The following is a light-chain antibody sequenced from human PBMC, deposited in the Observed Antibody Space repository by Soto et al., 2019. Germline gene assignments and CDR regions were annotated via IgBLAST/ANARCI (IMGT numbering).Light chain of an antibody. CDR2: VNSDGSH. CDR1: SGHSSFA. J-gene: IGLJ2*01. V-gene: IGLV4-69*01. Sequence: QLVLTQSPSASASLGASVKLTCTLSSGHSSFAIAWHQQQPDQGPRYLMKVNSDGSHSNGDGIPDRFSGSSSGAERYLTISSLQSEDEADYYCQTWGTGIGVFGGGTKVTVL. CDR3: QTWGTGIGV.